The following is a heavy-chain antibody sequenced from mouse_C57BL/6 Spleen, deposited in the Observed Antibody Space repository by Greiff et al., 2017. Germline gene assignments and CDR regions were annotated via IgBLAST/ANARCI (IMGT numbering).Heavy chain of an antibody. D-gene: IGHD2-5*01. J-gene: IGHJ1*03. CDR1: GYAFSSSW. CDR3: EREYYSNRYFDV. V-gene: IGHV1-82*01. Sequence: VQLQQSGPELVKPGASVKISCKASGYAFSSSWMNWVKQWPGKGLEWIGRIYPGDGDTNYNGKFKGKATLTADKSSSTGYMQLSSLTSEDSAVYFCEREYYSNRYFDVWGTGTTVTVSS. CDR2: IYPGDGDT.